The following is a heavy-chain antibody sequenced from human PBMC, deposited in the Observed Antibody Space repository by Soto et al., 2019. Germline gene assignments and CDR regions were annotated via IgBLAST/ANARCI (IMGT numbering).Heavy chain of an antibody. D-gene: IGHD3-16*01. CDR2: IYYSGST. Sequence: PSETLSLTCTVSGGSISSYYWSWIRQPPGKGLEWIGYIYYSGSTNYNPSLKSRVTISVDTSKNQFSLKLSSVTAADTAVYYCARGTGSVVRLGELPYSPFDYWGQGTLVTVSS. J-gene: IGHJ4*02. V-gene: IGHV4-59*01. CDR1: GGSISSYY. CDR3: ARGTGSVVRLGELPYSPFDY.